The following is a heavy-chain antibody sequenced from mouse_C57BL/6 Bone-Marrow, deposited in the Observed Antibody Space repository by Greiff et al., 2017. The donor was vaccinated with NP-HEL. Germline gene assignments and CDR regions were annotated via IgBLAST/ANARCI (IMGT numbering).Heavy chain of an antibody. J-gene: IGHJ4*01. V-gene: IGHV14-4*01. Sequence: VQLQQSGAELVRPGASVKLSCTVSGFNIKDDYMHWVKQRPEQGLEWIGWIDPENGDTEYASKFQGKATITADTSSNTAYLQLSSLTSEDTAVDCGTTGGSSPYAMDYWGQGTSVTVSS. CDR2: IDPENGDT. CDR1: GFNIKDDY. D-gene: IGHD1-1*01. CDR3: TTGGSSPYAMDY.